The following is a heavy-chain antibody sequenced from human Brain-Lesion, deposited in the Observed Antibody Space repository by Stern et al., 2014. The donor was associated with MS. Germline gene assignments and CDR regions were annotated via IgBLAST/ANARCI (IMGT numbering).Heavy chain of an antibody. Sequence: QVQLQQSGPGLMKPSQTLALTCAISGDSVSSNSAAWNWIRQSPSRGLEWLGRTYYRSKWYYQYAESVKSRITINADTSTNQFSRQLNSVTPEDTAVYLCAKGYNWFDSWGQGTVVTGS. V-gene: IGHV6-1*01. CDR2: TYYRSKWYY. J-gene: IGHJ5*01. CDR3: AKGYNWFDS. CDR1: GDSVSSNSAA.